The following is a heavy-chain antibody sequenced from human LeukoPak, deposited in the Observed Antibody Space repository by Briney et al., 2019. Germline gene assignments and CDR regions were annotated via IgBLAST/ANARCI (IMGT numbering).Heavy chain of an antibody. D-gene: IGHD2-2*01. CDR3: ARDPRWLTPDCTSTSCYENYFDP. CDR1: VYSICNGYQ. CDR2: FYLSVGA. V-gene: IGHV4-38-2*02. J-gene: IGHJ5*02. Sequence: SGTLSLTCAVSVYSICNGYQWAWIRQPPGKTLEWIGSFYLSVGAHYNPSLKSRVTISVDTSNNHFSLRLSSVTAADTAVYYCARDPRWLTPDCTSTSCYENYFDPWGQGTLVTVSS.